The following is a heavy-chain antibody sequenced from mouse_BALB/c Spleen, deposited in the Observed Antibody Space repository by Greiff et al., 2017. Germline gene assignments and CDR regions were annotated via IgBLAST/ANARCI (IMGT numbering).Heavy chain of an antibody. V-gene: IGHV1-7*01. CDR3: ARLNSAY. Sequence: VQLQQSGAELAQPGASVKMSCKASGYTFTSYWMHWVNQRPGQGLEWIGYINPSTGYTEYNQKFKDKATLTADKSSSTAYMQLSSLTSEDSAVYYCARLNSAYWGQGTLVTVSA. CDR1: GYTFTSYW. CDR2: INPSTGYT. J-gene: IGHJ3*01.